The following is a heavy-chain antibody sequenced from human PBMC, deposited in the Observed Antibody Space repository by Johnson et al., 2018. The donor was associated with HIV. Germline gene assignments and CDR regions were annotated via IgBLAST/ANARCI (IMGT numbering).Heavy chain of an antibody. V-gene: IGHV3-66*01. Sequence: VQLVESGGGLVQPGGSLTLSCAAPGFSVSSYYMTWVRQAPGKGLDWVSVISSGGDTYYADSVRGRFSISRDNSKNTLYLEMNRLRAEDTAVYYCVRDGGYSYGDAFDIWGQGTMVTVSS. CDR1: GFSVSSYY. CDR3: VRDGGYSYGDAFDI. J-gene: IGHJ3*02. D-gene: IGHD5-18*01. CDR2: ISSGGDT.